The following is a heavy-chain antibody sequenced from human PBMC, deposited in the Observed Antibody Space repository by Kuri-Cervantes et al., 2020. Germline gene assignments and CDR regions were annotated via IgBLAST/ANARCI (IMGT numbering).Heavy chain of an antibody. D-gene: IGHD2-21*01. V-gene: IGHV3-74*01. CDR3: ARKYSDSYDY. Sequence: ETLSLTCAASGFTFSSYWMHWVRQAPGKGLVWVSHINTDGSRMNYADSVKGRFTISRDNAKNSLYLQMNSLRAEDTAIYYCARKYSDSYDYWGQGTLVTVSS. CDR1: GFTFSSYW. J-gene: IGHJ4*02. CDR2: INTDGSRM.